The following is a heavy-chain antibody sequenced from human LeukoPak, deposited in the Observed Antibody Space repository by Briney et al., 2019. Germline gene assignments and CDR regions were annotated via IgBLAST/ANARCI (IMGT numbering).Heavy chain of an antibody. Sequence: SVKVSCKASGGTFSSYAISWVRQAPGQGLEWMGGIIPIFGTANYAQKFQGRVTITADESTSTACMELSSLRSEDTAVYYCARGYRTGSSVYNPPLGYWGQATLVTVSS. J-gene: IGHJ4*02. V-gene: IGHV1-69*13. CDR2: IIPIFGTA. CDR3: ARGYRTGSSVYNPPLGY. D-gene: IGHD2-15*01. CDR1: GGTFSSYA.